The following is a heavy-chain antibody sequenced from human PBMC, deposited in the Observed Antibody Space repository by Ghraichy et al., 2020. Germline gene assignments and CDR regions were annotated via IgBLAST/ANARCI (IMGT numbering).Heavy chain of an antibody. J-gene: IGHJ6*01. CDR1: GGSITSSNHY. Sequence: SETLSLTCTVSGGSITSSNHYWGWIRQTPGKGLEWVGTIYYNGNTYYNSALKRRVTISVDTSKNQFTLKLSSVTAADAALYYCTRLPLWFGDVDYYGVDFWGRGTTVTVSS. V-gene: IGHV4-39*01. CDR3: TRLPLWFGDVDYYGVDF. D-gene: IGHD3-10*01. CDR2: IYYNGNT.